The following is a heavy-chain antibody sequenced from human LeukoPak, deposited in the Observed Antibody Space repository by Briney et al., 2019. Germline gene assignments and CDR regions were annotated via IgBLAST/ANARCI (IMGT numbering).Heavy chain of an antibody. CDR3: ARTESYDILTGYPLDY. V-gene: IGHV3-48*03. J-gene: IGHJ4*02. Sequence: GGSLRLSCAASGFTFSSYEMNWVRQAPGKGLERVSYISSSGSTIYYADSVKGRFTISRDNAKNSLYLQMNNLRAEDTAVYYCARTESYDILTGYPLDYWGQGTLVTVSS. CDR2: ISSSGSTI. CDR1: GFTFSSYE. D-gene: IGHD3-9*01.